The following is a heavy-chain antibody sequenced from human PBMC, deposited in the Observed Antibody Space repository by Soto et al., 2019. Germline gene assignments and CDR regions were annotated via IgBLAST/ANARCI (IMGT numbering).Heavy chain of an antibody. J-gene: IGHJ4*02. CDR1: GFTFSSYG. D-gene: IGHD6-13*01. CDR2: ISYDGSNK. CDR3: AKDKAAAGFFDY. Sequence: QAQLVESGGGVVQPGRSLRLSCAASGFTFSSYGMHWVRQAPGKGLEWVAVISYDGSNKYYADSVKGRFTISRDNSKNTLYLQMNSLRAEDTAVYYCAKDKAAAGFFDYWGQGTLVTVSS. V-gene: IGHV3-30*18.